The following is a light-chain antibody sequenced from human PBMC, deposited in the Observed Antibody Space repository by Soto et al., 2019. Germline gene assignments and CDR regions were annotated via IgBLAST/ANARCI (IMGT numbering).Light chain of an antibody. CDR3: QKYDSAPWT. J-gene: IGKJ1*01. CDR1: QGISNY. CDR2: AAS. Sequence: DIQMTQSPSSLSASVSDRVTITCRASQGISNYLAWYQQKPGKVPKLLIYAASTLQSGVPSRFSDSGSGPDFTLTISSLQPEDVATYYCQKYDSAPWTFGQGTKVEIK. V-gene: IGKV1-27*01.